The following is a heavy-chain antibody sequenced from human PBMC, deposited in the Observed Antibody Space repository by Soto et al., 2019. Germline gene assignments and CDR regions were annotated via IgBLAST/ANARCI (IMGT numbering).Heavy chain of an antibody. CDR3: ARYFWSGQSPFYFDQ. J-gene: IGHJ4*02. V-gene: IGHV1-18*01. Sequence: GVSWVRQAPGQGLEWMGWISAYNGNTKYSQNLQGRVTMTIDTTTSSAYLEVRSLRSDDTAIYYCARYFWSGQSPFYFDQWGQGTLVTVSS. CDR1: G. D-gene: IGHD3-3*01. CDR2: ISAYNGNT.